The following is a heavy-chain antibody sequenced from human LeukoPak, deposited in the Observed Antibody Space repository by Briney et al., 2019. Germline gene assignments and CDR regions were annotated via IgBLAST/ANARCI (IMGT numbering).Heavy chain of an antibody. CDR1: GASISSYY. CDR3: ARGGDYGDLRYFDY. J-gene: IGHJ4*02. V-gene: IGHV4-39*01. D-gene: IGHD4-17*01. CDR2: INYSGIT. Sequence: SSETLSLTCTVSGASISSYYWGWIRQPPGKGLEWIGSINYSGITYYNPSLKSRVTISVDTSKNQFSLKLTSVTAADTAVYYCARGGDYGDLRYFDYWGQGTLVTVSS.